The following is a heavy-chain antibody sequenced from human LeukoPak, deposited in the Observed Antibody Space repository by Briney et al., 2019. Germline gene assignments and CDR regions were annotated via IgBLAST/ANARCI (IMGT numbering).Heavy chain of an antibody. CDR1: GFTFSSYA. CDR2: ISYDGSNK. CDR3: ARDHHLDY. D-gene: IGHD1-14*01. V-gene: IGHV3-30-3*01. Sequence: GRSLRLSCAASGFTFSSYAMHWVRQAPGKGLEWVAVISYDGSNKYYADSVKGRFTISRDNSKNTLYLQMNSLGAEDTAVYYCARDHHLDYWGQGTLVTVSS. J-gene: IGHJ4*02.